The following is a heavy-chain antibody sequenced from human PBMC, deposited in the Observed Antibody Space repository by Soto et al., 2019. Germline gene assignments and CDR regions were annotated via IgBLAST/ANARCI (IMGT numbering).Heavy chain of an antibody. CDR1: GFTFSSYG. Sequence: PGGSLRLSCAASGFTFSSYGMHWVRQAPGKGLEWVAVISYDGSNKYYADSVKGRFTISRDNSKNTLYLQMNSLRAEDTAVYYCAKDRDSSGYYSVETGDEFDPWGQGTLVTSPQ. V-gene: IGHV3-30*18. D-gene: IGHD3-22*01. CDR3: AKDRDSSGYYSVETGDEFDP. CDR2: ISYDGSNK. J-gene: IGHJ5*02.